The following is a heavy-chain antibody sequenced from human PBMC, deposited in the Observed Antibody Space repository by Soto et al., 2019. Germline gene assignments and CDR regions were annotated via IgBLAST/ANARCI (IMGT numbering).Heavy chain of an antibody. CDR3: ARSPLGYDYVRQTWREVGDPLDI. D-gene: IGHD3-16*01. Sequence: SETLSLTCAIYGASLGGFHWTWLRQAPGKXLEWIGELIHGGSTNYNPSLKSRVSFSLDTSKNQFSLHLMSVTAADTAVYYCARSPLGYDYVRQTWREVGDPLDIWGRGTMVTVSS. V-gene: IGHV4-34*12. J-gene: IGHJ3*02. CDR2: LIHGGST. CDR1: GASLGGFH.